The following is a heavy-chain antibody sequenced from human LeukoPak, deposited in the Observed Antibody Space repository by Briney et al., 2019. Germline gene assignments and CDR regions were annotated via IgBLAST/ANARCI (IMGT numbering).Heavy chain of an antibody. J-gene: IGHJ1*01. CDR2: IHYSGST. CDR3: ARQGSNWYFEYFQH. CDR1: GGSISSSRNY. V-gene: IGHV4-39*01. Sequence: SETLSLTCTVSGGSISSSRNYWGWIRQLPGKRLEWIGSIHYSGSTYYSPSLKSRVTISVDMSKNQFSLKLTSVTAADTAVYYCARQGSNWYFEYFQHWGQGTLVTVSS. D-gene: IGHD4-11*01.